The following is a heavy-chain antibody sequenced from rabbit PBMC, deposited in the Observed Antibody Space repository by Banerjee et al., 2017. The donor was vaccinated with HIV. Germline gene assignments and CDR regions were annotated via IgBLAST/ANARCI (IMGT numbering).Heavy chain of an antibody. V-gene: IGHV1S45*01. CDR3: ARERAGDAAYGYVGHDGFDP. CDR1: GFSFSSGYW. CDR2: IGAGSGAT. Sequence: QEQLVESGGGLVQPGASLTLTCTASGFSFSSGYWICWVRQAPGKGLEWIGCIGAGSGATYYASWAKGRFTISKTSSTTVALQMTSLTAADTATYFCARERAGDAAYGYVGHDGFDPWGQGTLVTVS. D-gene: IGHD6-1*01. J-gene: IGHJ2*01.